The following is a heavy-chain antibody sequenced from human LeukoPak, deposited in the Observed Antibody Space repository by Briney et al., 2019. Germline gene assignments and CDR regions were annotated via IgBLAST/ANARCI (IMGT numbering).Heavy chain of an antibody. CDR3: ARVTAVAGTSVGVDA. D-gene: IGHD6-19*01. CDR2: ISGSGGST. J-gene: IGHJ4*02. Sequence: PGGSLRLSCAASGFTFSSYAMSWVRQAPGKGLQWVSGISGSGGSTYYADSVKGRFTISRDNSKNTLYLQMNSLRAEDTAVYYCARVTAVAGTSVGVDAWGQGILVTVS. V-gene: IGHV3-23*01. CDR1: GFTFSSYA.